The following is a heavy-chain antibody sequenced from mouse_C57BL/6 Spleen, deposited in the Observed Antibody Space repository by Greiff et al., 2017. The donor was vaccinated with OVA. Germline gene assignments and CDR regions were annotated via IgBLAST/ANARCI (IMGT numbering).Heavy chain of an antibody. CDR3: ARDSSNSAMDY. CDR2: IYPGDGDT. V-gene: IGHV1-80*01. Sequence: VKVVESGAELVKPGASVKISCKASGYAFSSYWMNWVKQRPGKGLEWIGQIYPGDGDTNYNGKFKGKATLTADKSSSTAYMQLSSLTSEDSAVYFCARDSSNSAMDYWGQGTSVTVSS. CDR1: GYAFSSYW. J-gene: IGHJ4*01. D-gene: IGHD2-5*01.